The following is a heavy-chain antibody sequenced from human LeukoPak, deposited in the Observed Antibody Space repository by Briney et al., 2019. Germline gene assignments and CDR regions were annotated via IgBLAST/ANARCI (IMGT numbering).Heavy chain of an antibody. CDR2: ISWNSGNI. CDR3: ANSLEEESLDY. V-gene: IGHV3-9*01. Sequence: GGSLRLSCAASGFTFDDYAMHWVRQAPGKGLEWVSGISWNSGNIGYADSVKGRFTISRDNAKNSLYLQMNSLRAEDTALYYCANSLEEESLDYWGQGTLVTVSS. CDR1: GFTFDDYA. J-gene: IGHJ4*02. D-gene: IGHD3-3*01.